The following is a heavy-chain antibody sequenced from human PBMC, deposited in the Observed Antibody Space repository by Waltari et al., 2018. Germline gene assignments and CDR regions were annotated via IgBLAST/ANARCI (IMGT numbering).Heavy chain of an antibody. V-gene: IGHV4-38-2*02. CDR2: IYHSGGT. Sequence: QVQLQESGPGLVKPSETLSLPCAVSGYSISRGYSWGWIRQHPGKGLEWLGSIYHSGGTYYNPSLKSRVTISVDTSKDQFSLKLSSVTAADTAVYYCAREMEYFQHWGQGTLVTVSS. J-gene: IGHJ1*01. D-gene: IGHD2-8*01. CDR3: AREMEYFQH. CDR1: GYSISRGYS.